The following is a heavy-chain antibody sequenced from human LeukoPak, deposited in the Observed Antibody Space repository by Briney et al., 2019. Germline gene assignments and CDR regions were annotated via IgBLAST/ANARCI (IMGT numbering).Heavy chain of an antibody. D-gene: IGHD6-13*01. V-gene: IGHV3-23*01. CDR1: GFTVSSNY. J-gene: IGHJ3*02. CDR2: ISGSGGST. Sequence: QPGGSLRLSCAASGFTVSSNYMSWVRQAPGKGLEWVSAISGSGGSTYYADSVKGRFTISRDNSKNTLYLQMNSLRAEDTAVYYCAKVRYSSPYDAFDIWGQGTMVTVSS. CDR3: AKVRYSSPYDAFDI.